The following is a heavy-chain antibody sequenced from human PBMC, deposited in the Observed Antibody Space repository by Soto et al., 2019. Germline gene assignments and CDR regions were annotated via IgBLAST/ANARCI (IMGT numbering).Heavy chain of an antibody. Sequence: PGWSLRLSCAASGFTFSSYDMHWVRQATGKGLEWVSAIGTAGDPYYPGSVKSLFTISRENAKNSLYLQINSLRAEVTAVYYWARADYDFWSCYQACDYWGQGTLPTV. V-gene: IGHV3-13*05. J-gene: IGHJ4*02. CDR2: IGTAGDP. D-gene: IGHD3-3*01. CDR1: GFTFSSYD. CDR3: ARADYDFWSCYQACDY.